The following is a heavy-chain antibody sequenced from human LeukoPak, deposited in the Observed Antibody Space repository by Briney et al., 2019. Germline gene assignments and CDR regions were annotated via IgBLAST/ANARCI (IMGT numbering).Heavy chain of an antibody. CDR3: ARGVITMVRGVSAFDN. V-gene: IGHV1-3*01. CDR2: INAGNGNT. Sequence: GASVKVSCKASGYTFTSYAMHWVRQAPGQRLEWMGWINAGNGNTKYSQKFQGRVTITRDTSASTAYMELSSLRSEDTAVYYCARGVITMVRGVSAFDNWGQGTMVTVSS. CDR1: GYTFTSYA. J-gene: IGHJ3*02. D-gene: IGHD3-10*01.